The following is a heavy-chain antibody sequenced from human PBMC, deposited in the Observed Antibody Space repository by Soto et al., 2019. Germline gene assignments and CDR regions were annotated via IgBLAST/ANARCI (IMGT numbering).Heavy chain of an antibody. Sequence: GGSLRLSCAASGFTFSSYAMSWVRQAPGKGLEWVSAISGSGGSTYYADSVKGRFTISRDNSKNTLYLQMNSLRAEDTAVYYCAKAQGEFWSGPYYYYGMDVWGQGTTVTVSS. CDR1: GFTFSSYA. V-gene: IGHV3-23*01. CDR3: AKAQGEFWSGPYYYYGMDV. CDR2: ISGSGGST. J-gene: IGHJ6*02. D-gene: IGHD3-3*01.